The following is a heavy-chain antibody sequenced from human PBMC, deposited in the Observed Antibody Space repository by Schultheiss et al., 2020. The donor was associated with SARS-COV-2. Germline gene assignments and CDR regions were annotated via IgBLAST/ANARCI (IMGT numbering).Heavy chain of an antibody. J-gene: IGHJ3*02. V-gene: IGHV4-34*09. CDR3: ASLDTAKIVRGFNDAFGI. CDR2: IYYSGST. CDR1: GGSFSGYY. Sequence: SETLSLTCAVYGGSFSGYYWTWIRQPPGKGLEWIGYIYYSGSTYYNPSLKSRVTISVDTSKNQFSLKLSSVTAADTAVYYCASLDTAKIVRGFNDAFGIWGQGTMVTVSS. D-gene: IGHD5-18*01.